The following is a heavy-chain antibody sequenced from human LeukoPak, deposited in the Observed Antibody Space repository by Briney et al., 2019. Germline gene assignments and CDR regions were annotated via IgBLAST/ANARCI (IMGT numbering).Heavy chain of an antibody. D-gene: IGHD2-2*01. CDR2: ISWNSGSI. V-gene: IGHV3-9*01. Sequence: PGRSLRLSCAASGFTFDDYAMHWVRHAPGKGLEWVSGISWNSGSIGYADSVKGRFTISRDNAKNSLYLQMNSLRAEDTALYYCAKARGYCSSTSCDGFDYWGQGTLVTVSS. CDR3: AKARGYCSSTSCDGFDY. CDR1: GFTFDDYA. J-gene: IGHJ4*02.